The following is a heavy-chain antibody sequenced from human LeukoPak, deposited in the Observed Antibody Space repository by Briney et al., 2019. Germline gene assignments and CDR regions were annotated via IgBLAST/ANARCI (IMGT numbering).Heavy chain of an antibody. D-gene: IGHD6-13*01. V-gene: IGHV3-30*18. CDR3: AKGLGSSWINWFDP. J-gene: IGHJ5*02. Sequence: GGSLRLSCAASGFTFSSYGMHWVRQAPGKGLEWVAVISYDGSNKYYADSVKGRFTVSRDNSKNTLYLQMNSLRAEDTAVYYCAKGLGSSWINWFDPWGQGTLVTVSS. CDR2: ISYDGSNK. CDR1: GFTFSSYG.